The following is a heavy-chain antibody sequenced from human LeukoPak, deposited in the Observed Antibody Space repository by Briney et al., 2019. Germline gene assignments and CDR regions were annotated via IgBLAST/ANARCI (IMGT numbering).Heavy chain of an antibody. CDR3: ARKGSGTYSPFDY. D-gene: IGHD1-26*01. J-gene: IGHJ4*02. Sequence: SETLSLTCTVSGGSISSYYWSWIRQPPGKGLEWIGYLYYSGSAKYNPSLKSRVTISVDTSENHFSLKLGSVTAADTAVYYCARKGSGTYSPFDYWGPGTLVTVSS. CDR2: LYYSGSA. CDR1: GGSISSYY. V-gene: IGHV4-59*01.